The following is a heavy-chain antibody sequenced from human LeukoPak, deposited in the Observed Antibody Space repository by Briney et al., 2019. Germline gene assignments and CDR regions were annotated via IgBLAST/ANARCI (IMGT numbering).Heavy chain of an antibody. V-gene: IGHV3-30*02. CDR3: APRGYSSSLNYYYYYTDA. CDR2: IRYDGSNK. D-gene: IGHD6-13*01. Sequence: GGSLRLSCAASGFTFSSYGMHWVRQAPGKGLEWVAFIRYDGSNKYSADSVKGRFTISRENSKNTLYLQMNSLRAEDTAVYYCAPRGYSSSLNYYYYYTDAWGKGTTVTVSS. J-gene: IGHJ6*03. CDR1: GFTFSSYG.